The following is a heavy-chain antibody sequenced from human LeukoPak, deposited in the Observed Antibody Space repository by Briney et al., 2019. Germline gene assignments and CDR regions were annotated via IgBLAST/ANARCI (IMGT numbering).Heavy chain of an antibody. D-gene: IGHD6-19*01. V-gene: IGHV3-73*01. CDR1: GFTFSGSA. CDR3: TRGAAGTDYYYYYYMDV. CDR2: IRSKANSYAT. Sequence: PGGSLRLSCAASGFTFSGSAMHWLRPTSGKGLEGVGRIRSKANSYATAYAASVRGRFTISRDDSKNTAYLQMNSLKTEDTAVYYCTRGAAGTDYYYYYYMDVWGKGTTVTVSS. J-gene: IGHJ6*03.